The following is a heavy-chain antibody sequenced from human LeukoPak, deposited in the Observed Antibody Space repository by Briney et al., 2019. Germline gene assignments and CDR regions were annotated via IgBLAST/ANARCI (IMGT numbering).Heavy chain of an antibody. Sequence: SETLSLTCSVSGTSISTNYWSWIRQPPGKGLEWLGCIFCSGGTNYKPSLKSRITISVDTSKNQLSLRLSSVTAADTAVYYCARYAAGHFDYWGQGTLVTVSS. J-gene: IGHJ4*02. V-gene: IGHV4-59*08. CDR3: ARYAAGHFDY. D-gene: IGHD6-13*01. CDR1: GTSISTNY. CDR2: IFCSGGT.